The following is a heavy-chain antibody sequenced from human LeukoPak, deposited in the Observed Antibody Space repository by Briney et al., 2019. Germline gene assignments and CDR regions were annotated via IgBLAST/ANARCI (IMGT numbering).Heavy chain of an antibody. CDR1: GGTFTSYY. Sequence: ASVKVSCKASGGTFTSYYMHWVRQAPGQGLEWMGIINPSGGSTSYAQKFQGRVTMTRDTSTSTVYMELSSLRSEDTAVYYCARSITMVRGVISSVDAFDIWGQGTMVTVSS. CDR3: ARSITMVRGVISSVDAFDI. D-gene: IGHD3-10*01. V-gene: IGHV1-46*01. CDR2: INPSGGST. J-gene: IGHJ3*02.